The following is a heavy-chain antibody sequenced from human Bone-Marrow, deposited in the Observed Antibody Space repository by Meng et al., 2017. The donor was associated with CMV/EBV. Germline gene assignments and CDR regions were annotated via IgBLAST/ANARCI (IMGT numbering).Heavy chain of an antibody. Sequence: GESLKISCAASGFTFSSYSMNWVRQAPGKGLVWVSRINSDGSSISYADLVKGRFTISRDNARNTVFLQLNSVTADDTALYYCARDDFTTSSYDLWGQGTLVTVSS. D-gene: IGHD3-16*01. CDR2: INSDGSSI. V-gene: IGHV3-74*01. CDR1: GFTFSSYS. CDR3: ARDDFTTSSYDL. J-gene: IGHJ4*02.